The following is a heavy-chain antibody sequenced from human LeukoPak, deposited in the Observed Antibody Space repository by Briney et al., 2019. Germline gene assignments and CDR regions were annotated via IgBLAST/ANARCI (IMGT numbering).Heavy chain of an antibody. CDR1: GGSISSSSYY. D-gene: IGHD6-13*01. V-gene: IGHV4-39*01. CDR3: ASQESRYSIAASAT. Sequence: SETLSLTCTVSGGSISSSSYYWGWIRQPPGKGLEWIGSIYYSGNTFYSPSLKSRVTISVDTSKNQFSLKLSSVTAADTAVYYCASQESRYSIAASATWGQGTLVTVSS. CDR2: IYYSGNT. J-gene: IGHJ5*02.